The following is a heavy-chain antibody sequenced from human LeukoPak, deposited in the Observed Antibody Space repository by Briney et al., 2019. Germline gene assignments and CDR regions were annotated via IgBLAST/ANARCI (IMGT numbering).Heavy chain of an antibody. Sequence: GGSLRLSCAASGFTFSSCAMTWVRQAPGKGLVWVSHINSDGRIINYADSVKGRFTISRDNAKNTLYLQMNSLRVEDTAVYYCARGRGWYFDLWGRGTLVTVSS. CDR3: ARGRGWYFDL. CDR1: GFTFSSCA. J-gene: IGHJ2*01. D-gene: IGHD3-10*01. V-gene: IGHV3-74*01. CDR2: INSDGRII.